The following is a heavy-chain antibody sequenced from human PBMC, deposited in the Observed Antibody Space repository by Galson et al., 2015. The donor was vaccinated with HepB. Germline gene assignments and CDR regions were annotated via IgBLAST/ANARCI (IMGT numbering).Heavy chain of an antibody. D-gene: IGHD3-22*01. Sequence: QSGAEVKKPGESLKISCKGSGYSFTSYWIGWVRQMPGKGLEWMGIIYPGDSDTRYSPSFQGQVTISADKSISSAYLQWSSLKASDNAMYYWARQTYYYDSSGCSASYYVDYWCQGTLVTVSS. V-gene: IGHV5-51*01. CDR2: IYPGDSDT. CDR1: GYSFTSYW. J-gene: IGHJ4*02. CDR3: ARQTYYYDSSGCSASYYVDY.